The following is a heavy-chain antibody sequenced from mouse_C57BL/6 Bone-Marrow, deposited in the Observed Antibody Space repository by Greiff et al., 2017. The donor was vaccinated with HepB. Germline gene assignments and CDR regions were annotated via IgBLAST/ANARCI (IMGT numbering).Heavy chain of an antibody. CDR1: GFTFSSYG. J-gene: IGHJ3*01. CDR2: ISSGGSYT. D-gene: IGHD1-1*01. V-gene: IGHV5-6*01. Sequence: EVKLVESGGDLVKPGGSLKLSCAASGFTFSSYGMSWVRQTPDKRLEWVATISSGGSYTYYPDSVKGRFTISRDNATNTLYLQMSSLKSEDTAMYYCARQHYYGSSYVWVAYWGQGTLVTVSA. CDR3: ARQHYYGSSYVWVAY.